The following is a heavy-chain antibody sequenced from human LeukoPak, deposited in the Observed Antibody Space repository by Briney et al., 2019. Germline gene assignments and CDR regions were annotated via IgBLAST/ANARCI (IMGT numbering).Heavy chain of an antibody. CDR1: GYTFSNFV. J-gene: IGHJ6*03. V-gene: IGHV1-18*01. CDR3: ARDPSKTTVTTAGASYYMDV. D-gene: IGHD4-17*01. Sequence: ASVKVSCKASGYTFSNFVINWVRQAPGQGLEWMGWISAYNGNTNYAQRLQGRVTMTTDTSTSTAYMELRSLRSDDSAVYYCARDPSKTTVTTAGASYYMDVWGKGTTVTVSS. CDR2: ISAYNGNT.